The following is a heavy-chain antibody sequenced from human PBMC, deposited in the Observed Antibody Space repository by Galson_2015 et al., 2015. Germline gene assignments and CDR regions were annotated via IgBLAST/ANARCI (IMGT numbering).Heavy chain of an antibody. D-gene: IGHD1-7*01. CDR2: IYPGDSDT. CDR3: ARRQFGTYSMVTRMGAFDI. Sequence: QSGAEVKKPGESLQISCKGSGYTFTSYWIGWVRQMPGKGLEWMGIIYPGDSDTSYSPSFQGQVTISADKSISTAYLQWSSLKASDTAMYYCARRQFGTYSMVTRMGAFDIWGQGTMVTVTS. J-gene: IGHJ3*02. V-gene: IGHV5-51*01. CDR1: GYTFTSYW.